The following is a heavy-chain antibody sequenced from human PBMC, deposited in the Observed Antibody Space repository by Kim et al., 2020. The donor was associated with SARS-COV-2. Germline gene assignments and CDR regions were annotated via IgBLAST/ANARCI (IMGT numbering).Heavy chain of an antibody. V-gene: IGHV1-46*01. J-gene: IGHJ3*02. Sequence: KFQGRVTMTRDTSTSTVYMGLSSLRSEDTAVYYCAREELWFGELYDAFDIWGQGTMVTVSS. D-gene: IGHD3-10*01. CDR3: AREELWFGELYDAFDI.